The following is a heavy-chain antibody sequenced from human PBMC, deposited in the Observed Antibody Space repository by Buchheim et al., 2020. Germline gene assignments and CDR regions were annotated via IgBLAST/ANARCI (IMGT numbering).Heavy chain of an antibody. J-gene: IGHJ1*01. CDR3: VRRHSSSRGPPN. CDR1: GFSVSTREVS. Sequence: QITLKESGPTLVKPTQTLTLTCSCSGFSVSTREVSVGWIRQPPGKAPEWLALSHGDVTEQYSPSLRSRPTLTKATSKNQEVLTLANVDPVDTATYYCVRRHSSSRGPPNWGPGTL. V-gene: IGHV2-5*02. CDR2: SHGDVTE. D-gene: IGHD2-15*01.